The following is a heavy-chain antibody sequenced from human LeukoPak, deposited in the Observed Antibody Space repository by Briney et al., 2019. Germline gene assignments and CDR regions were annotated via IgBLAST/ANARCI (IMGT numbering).Heavy chain of an antibody. CDR3: ARGQQLVWFDP. Sequence: GGSLRLSCAASGFTFSSYSMNWVRQAPGKGLEWVSSISSSSSYIYYADSVKGRFTISRDNAKNSLYLQMNSLRAEDTAVYYCARGQQLVWFDPWGQGTLVTVSS. J-gene: IGHJ5*02. CDR2: ISSSSSYI. D-gene: IGHD6-13*01. V-gene: IGHV3-21*01. CDR1: GFTFSSYS.